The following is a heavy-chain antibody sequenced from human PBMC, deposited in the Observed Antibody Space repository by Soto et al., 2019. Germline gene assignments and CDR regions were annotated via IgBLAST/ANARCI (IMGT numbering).Heavy chain of an antibody. Sequence: SETLSLTCTVPGGSISSYYWSWIRQPPGKGLEWIGYIYHSGSTYYNPSLKSRVTISVDRSKNQFSLKLSSVTAADTAVYYCARGGGYADYYYYYGMDVWGQGTTVTVSS. D-gene: IGHD2-15*01. V-gene: IGHV4-59*12. J-gene: IGHJ6*02. CDR3: ARGGGYADYYYYYGMDV. CDR1: GGSISSYY. CDR2: IYHSGST.